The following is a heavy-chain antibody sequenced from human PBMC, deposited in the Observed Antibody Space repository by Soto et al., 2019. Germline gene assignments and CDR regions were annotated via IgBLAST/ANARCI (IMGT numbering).Heavy chain of an antibody. CDR1: GFTFSSYG. Sequence: GGSLRLSCAASGFTFSSYGMHWVRQAPGKGLEWVAVISYDGSNKYYADSVKGRFTISRDNSKNTLYLQMNSLRAEDTAVYYCAKDYSGSYSPDRYYYYYGMDVWGQGTTVTVPS. V-gene: IGHV3-30*18. J-gene: IGHJ6*02. CDR3: AKDYSGSYSPDRYYYYYGMDV. CDR2: ISYDGSNK. D-gene: IGHD1-26*01.